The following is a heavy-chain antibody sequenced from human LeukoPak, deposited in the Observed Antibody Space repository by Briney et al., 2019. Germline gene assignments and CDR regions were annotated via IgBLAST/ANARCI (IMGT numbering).Heavy chain of an antibody. J-gene: IGHJ4*02. CDR2: IYYNGGT. V-gene: IGHV4-59*08. Sequence: SETLSLTCSVSGSSMSNYYWNWIRQLPGKGLEWIGYIYYNGGTNYNPSLKSRLSISVDTSKNQFSLKLCSVTAADTAVYYCGRGRTESDYWSQGTLVTVSS. D-gene: IGHD1-1*01. CDR3: GRGRTESDY. CDR1: GSSMSNYY.